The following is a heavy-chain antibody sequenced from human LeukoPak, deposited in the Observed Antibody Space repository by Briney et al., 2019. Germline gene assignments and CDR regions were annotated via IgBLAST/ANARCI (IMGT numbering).Heavy chain of an antibody. CDR1: GGSVSNCY. CDR3: ARHFAYSSSSYFDY. CDR2: VYYTGST. Sequence: SETLSLTCSVSGGSVSNCYWSWIRQPPGKGLEWIGYVYYTGSTNYNPSLKSRVTMFEDKSKNQFSLRLYSVTVADTAVYYCARHFAYSSSSYFDYWGQGSLVTVSS. V-gene: IGHV4-59*08. J-gene: IGHJ4*02. D-gene: IGHD6-6*01.